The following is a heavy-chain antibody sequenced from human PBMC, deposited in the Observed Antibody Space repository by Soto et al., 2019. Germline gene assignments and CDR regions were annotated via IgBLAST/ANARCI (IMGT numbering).Heavy chain of an antibody. CDR3: ARDHGPWVTASSYNWFDP. J-gene: IGHJ5*02. Sequence: ASVKVSCKASGYTFTSYAMHWVRQAPGQRLEWMGWINAGNGNTKYSQKFQGRVTITRDTSASTAYMELSSLRSEDTAVYYCARDHGPWVTASSYNWFDPWGQGTLVTVSS. V-gene: IGHV1-3*01. CDR1: GYTFTSYA. CDR2: INAGNGNT. D-gene: IGHD5-18*01.